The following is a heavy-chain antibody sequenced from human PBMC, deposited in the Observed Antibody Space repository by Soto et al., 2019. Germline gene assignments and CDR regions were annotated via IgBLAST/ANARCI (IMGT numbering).Heavy chain of an antibody. D-gene: IGHD6-19*01. CDR3: AREDSSGWYPYYYYMDV. CDR2: IKQDGSEK. V-gene: IGHV3-7*01. J-gene: IGHJ6*03. Sequence: EVQLVESGGGLVQPGGSLRLSCAASGFTFSSYWMSWVRQAPGKGLERVANIKQDGSEKYYVDSVKGRFTISRDNAKNSLYLQMNSLRAEDTAVYYRAREDSSGWYPYYYYMDVWGKGTTVTVSS. CDR1: GFTFSSYW.